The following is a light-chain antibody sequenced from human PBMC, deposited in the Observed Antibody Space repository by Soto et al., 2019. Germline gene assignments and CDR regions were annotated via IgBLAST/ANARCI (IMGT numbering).Light chain of an antibody. CDR1: SSDVGSYNL. Sequence: QSVLTQPASLSGSPGQSITISCTGTSSDVGSYNLVSWYQQHPGKAPKLMIYEGSKRPSGVSNRFSGSKSGNTASLTISGLQAEDEAEYYCCSYAGSSTPYVFGTGTKLTVL. CDR2: EGS. V-gene: IGLV2-23*01. CDR3: CSYAGSSTPYV. J-gene: IGLJ1*01.